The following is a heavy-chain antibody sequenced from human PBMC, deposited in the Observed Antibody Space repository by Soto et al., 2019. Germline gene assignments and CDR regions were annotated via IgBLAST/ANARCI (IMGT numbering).Heavy chain of an antibody. Sequence: QITLKESGPTLVKPTQTLTLTCTFSGFSLTNSGVGVTWIRQPPGKALEWLGLIYWNGIERYSPSLKSRLSLTKDTSKDQVVLTMTDVGPVDTATYYCAHTRVPDTLDYWGPGTRVTVSS. J-gene: IGHJ4*02. CDR2: IYWNGIE. CDR1: GFSLTNSGVG. V-gene: IGHV2-5*01. D-gene: IGHD2-2*01. CDR3: AHTRVPDTLDY.